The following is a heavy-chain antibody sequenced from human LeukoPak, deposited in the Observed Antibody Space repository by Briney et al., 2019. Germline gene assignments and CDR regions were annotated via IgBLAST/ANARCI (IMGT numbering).Heavy chain of an antibody. CDR1: GGSFSDYS. CDR2: INHNGGT. J-gene: IGHJ6*03. Sequence: SETLSLTCAVYGGSFSDYSWTWIRQAPGEGLEWIGEINHNGGTNHNPSLVSRVIMSVDTSRNQFSLKVSSVTAADTAVYYCARVAYRYSINDWSRTGLGAYATKYYYYMDVWGKGTTVTVSS. D-gene: IGHD3-9*01. CDR3: ARVAYRYSINDWSRTGLGAYATKYYYYMDV. V-gene: IGHV4-34*01.